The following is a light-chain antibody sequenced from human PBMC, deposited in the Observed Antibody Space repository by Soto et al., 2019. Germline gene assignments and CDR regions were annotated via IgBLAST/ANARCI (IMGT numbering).Light chain of an antibody. Sequence: QSVLTQPPSASGSPGQSVTISCTGTSSDVGASNSVSWYQQHPGKAPKLMIYEVAKRPSGVPDRFSGSKSGNTASLTVSGLQAEDEADYYCSSYAGGNKLVFGTGTKVTVL. J-gene: IGLJ1*01. CDR1: SSDVGASNS. CDR3: SSYAGGNKLV. CDR2: EVA. V-gene: IGLV2-8*01.